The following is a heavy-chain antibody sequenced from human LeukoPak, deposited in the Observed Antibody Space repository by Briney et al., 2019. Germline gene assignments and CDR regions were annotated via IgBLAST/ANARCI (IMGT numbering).Heavy chain of an antibody. CDR1: GFTFDDYA. Sequence: GSSLRLSCAASGFTFDDYAMHWVRQAPGKGLECVSGISWNSGSIGYADSVKGRFTISRDNAKNSLYLQMNSLRAEDTALYYCAKGIRLYYMDVWGKGTTVTVSS. J-gene: IGHJ6*03. CDR2: ISWNSGSI. V-gene: IGHV3-9*01. CDR3: AKGIRLYYMDV.